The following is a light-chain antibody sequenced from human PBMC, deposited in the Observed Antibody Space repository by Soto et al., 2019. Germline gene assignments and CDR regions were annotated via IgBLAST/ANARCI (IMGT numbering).Light chain of an antibody. V-gene: IGKV3-15*01. J-gene: IGKJ4*01. Sequence: EIVLTQSPATLSVSPGESATLSCRASRSVSSNLAWYPQKPCQSPRLLIYFASTRATGVPARFSGSGSGTEFTLTISSLQSEDFAVYYCQQFKDWPPLTFGGGTKVEIK. CDR3: QQFKDWPPLT. CDR1: RSVSSN. CDR2: FAS.